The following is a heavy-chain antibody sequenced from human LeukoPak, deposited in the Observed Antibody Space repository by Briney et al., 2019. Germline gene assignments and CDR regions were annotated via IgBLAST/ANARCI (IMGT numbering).Heavy chain of an antibody. V-gene: IGHV4-39*07. D-gene: IGHD5-18*01. Sequence: SETLSLTCTVSGGLISISTYYWGWIRQPPGKGLEWIGSIYYSGTTHYNPSLKSRVTIAVDTSKNQFSLKLISVTAADTAVYYCARGESAWIHEYWGQGILVAVSS. CDR3: ARGESAWIHEY. CDR1: GGLISISTYY. CDR2: IYYSGTT. J-gene: IGHJ4*02.